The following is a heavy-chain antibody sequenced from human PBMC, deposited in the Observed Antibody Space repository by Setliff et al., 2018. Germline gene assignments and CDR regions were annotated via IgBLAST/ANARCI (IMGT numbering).Heavy chain of an antibody. V-gene: IGHV4-38-2*02. J-gene: IGHJ4*02. CDR3: TVYNTGSSKDHY. CDR2: MYHSGSV. Sequence: SETLSLTCTVSGYSISSGYYWGWIRQPPGKGLEWIGNMYHSGSVYYNPSLKSRVTIAVDTSKNQFSLKLSSVTAADTALYYCTVYNTGSSKDHYWGQGTPVTVSS. D-gene: IGHD2-8*02. CDR1: GYSISSGYY.